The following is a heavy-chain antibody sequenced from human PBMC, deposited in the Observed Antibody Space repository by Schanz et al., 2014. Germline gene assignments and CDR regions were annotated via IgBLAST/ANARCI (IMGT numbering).Heavy chain of an antibody. CDR3: ARDHQWLARYYMDV. CDR2: VSASGGGP. D-gene: IGHD6-19*01. Sequence: EMQLLESGGGLAQPGGSLRLSCAASGFTFRSYALGWVRQAPGKGLEWVSLVSASGGGPFYADSVKGRFTISRDNSKNTLYLQMNSLRSEDTAVYYCARDHQWLARYYMDVWGKGTTVTVSS. J-gene: IGHJ6*03. V-gene: IGHV3-23*01. CDR1: GFTFRSYA.